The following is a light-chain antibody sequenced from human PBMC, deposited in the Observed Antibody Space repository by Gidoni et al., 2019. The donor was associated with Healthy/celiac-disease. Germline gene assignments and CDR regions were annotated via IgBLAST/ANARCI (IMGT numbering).Light chain of an antibody. Sequence: DIVMTQSPDSLAVSLCARATINFKSSQSVLYSSNNKNYLAWYQQKPGQPPKLLIYWASTRESGVPDRFSGSGSGTDFTLTISSLQAEDVAVYYCQQYYSTPRAFGQGTKVEIK. CDR2: WAS. CDR3: QQYYSTPRA. V-gene: IGKV4-1*01. J-gene: IGKJ1*01. CDR1: QSVLYSSNNKNY.